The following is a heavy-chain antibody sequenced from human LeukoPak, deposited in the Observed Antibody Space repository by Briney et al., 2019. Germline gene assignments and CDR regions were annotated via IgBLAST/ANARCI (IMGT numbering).Heavy chain of an antibody. CDR3: ARDHQKSYYYDSSGYSDWFDP. Sequence: ASVKVSCKASGGTFSSYAISWVRQAPGQGLEWMGGIIPIFGTANYAQKFQGRVTITADESTSTAYMELSSLRSEDTAVYYCARDHQKSYYYDSSGYSDWFDPWGQGTLVTVSS. D-gene: IGHD3-22*01. CDR2: IIPIFGTA. CDR1: GGTFSSYA. V-gene: IGHV1-69*01. J-gene: IGHJ5*02.